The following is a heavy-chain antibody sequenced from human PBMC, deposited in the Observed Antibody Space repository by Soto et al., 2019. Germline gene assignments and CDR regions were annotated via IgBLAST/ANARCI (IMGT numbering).Heavy chain of an antibody. CDR3: ARDWRSRLERYYFDY. V-gene: IGHV1-18*01. CDR2: ISAYNGNT. Sequence: ASVKVSCKASGYTFTSYGMSWVRQAPGQGLEWMGWISAYNGNTNYAQKLQGRVTMTTDTSTSTAYMELRSLRSDDTAVYYCARDWRSRLERYYFDYWGQGTLVTSPQ. D-gene: IGHD1-1*01. CDR1: GYTFTSYG. J-gene: IGHJ4*02.